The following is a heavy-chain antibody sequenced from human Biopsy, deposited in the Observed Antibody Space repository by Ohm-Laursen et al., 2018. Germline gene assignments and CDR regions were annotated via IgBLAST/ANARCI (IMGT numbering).Heavy chain of an antibody. V-gene: IGHV3-21*01. CDR2: ISETSSHI. J-gene: IGHJ6*02. CDR3: ARDSSRRAREGGMDV. CDR1: GFSVSSYD. D-gene: IGHD6-6*01. Sequence: SLRLSCAASGFSVSSYDMNWVRQAPGTGLEWISYISETSSHIYDADSVRSRFTVARDIAKNSLYLQLNSLRVEDTAVYYCARDSSRRAREGGMDVWGQGTTVTVSS.